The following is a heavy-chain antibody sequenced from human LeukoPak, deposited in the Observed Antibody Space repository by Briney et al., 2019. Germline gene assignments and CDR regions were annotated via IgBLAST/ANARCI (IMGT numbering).Heavy chain of an antibody. CDR2: IKQDGSEK. V-gene: IGHV3-7*01. J-gene: IGHJ4*02. D-gene: IGHD2-15*01. Sequence: GGSLRLSCAASGFTFSSYWMSWVRQAPGKGLEWVANIKQDGSEKYYVDSVKGRFTISRDNAKNSLYLQMNSLRAEDTAVYYCARDGEASDIVVVVAATTPAFDYWGQGTLVTVSS. CDR1: GFTFSSYW. CDR3: ARDGEASDIVVVVAATTPAFDY.